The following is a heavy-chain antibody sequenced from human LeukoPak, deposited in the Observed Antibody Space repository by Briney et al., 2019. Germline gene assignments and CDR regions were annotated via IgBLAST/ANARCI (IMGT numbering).Heavy chain of an antibody. Sequence: ASVKVSCKASGYTFTSYAMHWVRQAPGQRLEWMGWINAGNGNTKYSQEFQGRVTITRDTSASTAYMELSRLRFDDTAVYYCARGDYYGSTSYAPFDYWGQGTLVTVSS. CDR1: GYTFTSYA. CDR2: INAGNGNT. D-gene: IGHD3-10*01. CDR3: ARGDYYGSTSYAPFDY. J-gene: IGHJ4*02. V-gene: IGHV1-3*01.